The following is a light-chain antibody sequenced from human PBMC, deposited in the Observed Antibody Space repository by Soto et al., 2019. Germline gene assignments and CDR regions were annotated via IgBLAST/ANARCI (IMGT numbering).Light chain of an antibody. V-gene: IGLV1-40*01. CDR3: QSYDSSLSGFYV. CDR2: ANS. CDR1: SSNIGAGYD. J-gene: IGLJ1*01. Sequence: QSVLTQPPSVSGAPGQRVTISCTGSSSNIGAGYDVHWYQQLPGGAPKLLIYANSNRPSGVPDRFSGSRSGTSASLAITELQAEDEADYSCQSYDSSLSGFYVFGTGTKVTVL.